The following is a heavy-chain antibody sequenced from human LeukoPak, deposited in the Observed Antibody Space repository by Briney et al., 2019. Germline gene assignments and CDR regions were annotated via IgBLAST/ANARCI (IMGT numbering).Heavy chain of an antibody. CDR1: GYTFTGYY. CDR2: INPNSGGT. D-gene: IGHD3-10*01. Sequence: ASVKVSCKASGYTFTGYYMHWVRQAPGQGLEWMGWINPNSGGTNYAQKFQGRVTMTRDTSISTAYMELSRLRSDDTAVYYCARVGPKFGEGTDYWGQGTLVTVSS. V-gene: IGHV1-2*02. J-gene: IGHJ4*02. CDR3: ARVGPKFGEGTDY.